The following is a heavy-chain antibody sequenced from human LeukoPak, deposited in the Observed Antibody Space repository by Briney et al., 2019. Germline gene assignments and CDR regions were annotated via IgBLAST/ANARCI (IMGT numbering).Heavy chain of an antibody. CDR3: ARDNRRAAADY. CDR2: IYYSGST. Sequence: SSETLSLTCTVSGGSISSYYWSWIRQPPGKGLEWIGYIYYSGSTNYNPSLKSRVTISVDKSKNQFSLKLSSVTAADTAVYYCARDNRRAAADYWGQGTLVTVSS. J-gene: IGHJ4*02. CDR1: GGSISSYY. D-gene: IGHD6-13*01. V-gene: IGHV4-59*12.